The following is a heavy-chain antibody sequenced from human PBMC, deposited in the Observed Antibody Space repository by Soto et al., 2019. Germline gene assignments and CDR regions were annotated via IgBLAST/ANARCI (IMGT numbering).Heavy chain of an antibody. CDR2: INSDGSST. Sequence: EVQLMESGGGLVQPGGSLRLSCAASGYTFSSYWMHWVRQAPGKGLVWVSRINSDGSSTSYADSVKGRFTISRDNAKNTLYLQMNSLRAEDTAVYYCARDLRYDILTGPRGFDPWGQGTLVTVSS. V-gene: IGHV3-74*01. D-gene: IGHD3-9*01. J-gene: IGHJ5*02. CDR1: GYTFSSYW. CDR3: ARDLRYDILTGPRGFDP.